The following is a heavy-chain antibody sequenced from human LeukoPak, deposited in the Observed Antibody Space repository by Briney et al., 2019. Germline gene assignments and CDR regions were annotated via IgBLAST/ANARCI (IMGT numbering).Heavy chain of an antibody. Sequence: GGSLRLSCAASGFSFSSYGMQWVRQAPGKGLEWVAVNSYDGSDKYYADSVKGRFTISRDNSKNTLYVQMTSLRTEDTAVYYCAKDRLNYYDSSKIDAFDIWGQGTMVTVSS. CDR2: NSYDGSDK. V-gene: IGHV3-30*18. CDR3: AKDRLNYYDSSKIDAFDI. J-gene: IGHJ3*02. D-gene: IGHD3-22*01. CDR1: GFSFSSYG.